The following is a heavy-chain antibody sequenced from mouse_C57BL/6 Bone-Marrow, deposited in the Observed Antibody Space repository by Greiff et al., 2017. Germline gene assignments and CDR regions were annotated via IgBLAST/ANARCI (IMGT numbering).Heavy chain of an antibody. Sequence: VQLQQSGPGLVKPSQSLSLTCSVTGYSITSGYYWNWIRQFPGNKLEWMGYISYDGSNNYNPSLKNRISITRDTSKNQFFLKLNSVTTEDTATYYCARGRMDYWCQGTSVTVSS. CDR1: GYSITSGYY. V-gene: IGHV3-6*01. CDR2: ISYDGSN. CDR3: ARGRMDY. J-gene: IGHJ4*01.